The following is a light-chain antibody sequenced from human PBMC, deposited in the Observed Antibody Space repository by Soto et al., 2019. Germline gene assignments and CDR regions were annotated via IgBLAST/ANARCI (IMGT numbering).Light chain of an antibody. Sequence: QSALIQPASVSGSPGQSISISCTGTSIDVGGYNYVSWYQQHPGKAPKLMIYDVSNRPSGVSNRFSGSKSGNTASLTISGLQAEDEADYYCSSYTSSSTVFGTGTKLTVL. V-gene: IGLV2-14*01. CDR1: SIDVGGYNY. CDR2: DVS. CDR3: SSYTSSSTV. J-gene: IGLJ1*01.